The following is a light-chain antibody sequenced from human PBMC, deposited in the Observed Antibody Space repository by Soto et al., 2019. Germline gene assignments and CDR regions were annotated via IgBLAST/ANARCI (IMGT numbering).Light chain of an antibody. CDR2: GAF. CDR3: QQYGNAPWT. J-gene: IGKJ1*01. Sequence: EVVLTQSPGTLSLSPGERATLSCGASQSVDGKYFAWYQQKPGQAPRLLIYGAFNRATGIPDRFSGSGSGTDFTLSITRLEPEDFAVYYCQQYGNAPWTFGQGTKVEIK. V-gene: IGKV3-20*01. CDR1: QSVDGKY.